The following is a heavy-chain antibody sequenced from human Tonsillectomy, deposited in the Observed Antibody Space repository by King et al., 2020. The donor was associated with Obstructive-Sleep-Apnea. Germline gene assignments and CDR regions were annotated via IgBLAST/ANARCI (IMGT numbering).Heavy chain of an antibody. CDR1: GLTFRSYA. CDR2: TSGRGCST. V-gene: IGHV3-23*04. CDR3: VKVNSDYWFGELFFDS. D-gene: IGHD3-10*01. J-gene: IGHJ4*02. Sequence: VHLVESGGGLVQPGGSLRLSCAASGLTFRSYAKSWVRQAPGKGLELFLATSGRGCSTYYADSVKGRFTISRDNSTNTLYLQMNSLRSEDTAVYYCVKVNSDYWFGELFFDSWGQGTLVTVSS.